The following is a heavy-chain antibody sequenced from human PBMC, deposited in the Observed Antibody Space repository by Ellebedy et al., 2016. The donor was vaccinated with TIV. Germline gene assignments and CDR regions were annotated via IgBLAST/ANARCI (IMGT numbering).Heavy chain of an antibody. CDR2: ISSNGDTT. D-gene: IGHD6-19*01. CDR3: VKGAMMGAVADIRAHDY. Sequence: PGGSLRLSCSASRFTFSRYGMYWVRQAPGKGLEYVSGISSNGDTTYYEDSVKGRFTISRDNSKNILYLQMSSLRAEDTAVYYCVKGAMMGAVADIRAHDYWGQGTLVTVSS. J-gene: IGHJ4*02. V-gene: IGHV3-64D*06. CDR1: RFTFSRYG.